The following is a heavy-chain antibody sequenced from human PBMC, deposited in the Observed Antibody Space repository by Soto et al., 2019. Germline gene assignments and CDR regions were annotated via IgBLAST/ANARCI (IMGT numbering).Heavy chain of an antibody. J-gene: IGHJ5*02. CDR3: ARGGRRPNINWFDP. V-gene: IGHV4-34*01. D-gene: IGHD2-8*01. CDR2: INHSGST. Sequence: SETLSLICAVYGGSFSGYYWSWIRQPPGKGLEWIGEINHSGSTNYNPSLKSRVTISVDTSKNQFSLKLSSVTAADTAVYYCARGGRRPNINWFDPWGQGTLVTVSS. CDR1: GGSFSGYY.